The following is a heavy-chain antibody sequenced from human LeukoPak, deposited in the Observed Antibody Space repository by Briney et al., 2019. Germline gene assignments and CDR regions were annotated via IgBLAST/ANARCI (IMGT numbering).Heavy chain of an antibody. CDR2: ISGSGGST. J-gene: IGHJ5*02. CDR3: ARDRGPAHSGWHGPPSNWFDP. CDR1: GFTFSSYA. V-gene: IGHV3-23*01. Sequence: GGSLRLSCAASGFTFSSYAMSWVRQALGKGLEWVSAISGSGGSTYYADSVKGRFTISRDNSKNTLYLQMNSLRAEDTAVYYCARDRGPAHSGWHGPPSNWFDPWGQGTLVTASS. D-gene: IGHD6-19*01.